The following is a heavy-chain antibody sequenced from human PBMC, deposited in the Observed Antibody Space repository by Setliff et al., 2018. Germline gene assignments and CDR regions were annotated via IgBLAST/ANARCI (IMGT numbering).Heavy chain of an antibody. CDR3: AYRRKMSARYDAFEV. Sequence: SGPTLVNPTQTLTLTCSFSGFSLSDFGVGVGWIHQPPGKAPEWLALIYWDGDEHYTPSLEKRLTITKDTSKNQLVLTVSNMDSMDTATYFCAYRRKMSARYDAFEVWGQGTLVTVSS. V-gene: IGHV2-5*02. CDR1: GFSLSDFGVG. D-gene: IGHD2-15*01. CDR2: IYWDGDE. J-gene: IGHJ3*01.